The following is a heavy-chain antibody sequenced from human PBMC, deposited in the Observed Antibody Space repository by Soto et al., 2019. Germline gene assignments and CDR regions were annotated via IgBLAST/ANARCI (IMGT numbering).Heavy chain of an antibody. Sequence: GGSLRLSCAASGFTFSSYGMHWVRQAPGKGLEWVAVISYDGSNKYYADSVKGRFTISRDNSKNTLYLQMNSLRAEDTAVYYCAKGKLGLYYYYGMDVWGQGTTVIVSS. CDR1: GFTFSSYG. J-gene: IGHJ6*01. CDR2: ISYDGSNK. CDR3: AKGKLGLYYYYGMDV. D-gene: IGHD7-27*01. V-gene: IGHV3-30*18.